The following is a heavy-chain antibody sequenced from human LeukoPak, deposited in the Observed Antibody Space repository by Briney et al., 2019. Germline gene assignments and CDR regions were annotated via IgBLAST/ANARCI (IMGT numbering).Heavy chain of an antibody. Sequence: GGSLRLSCAASGFTFSSYNMKWVRQAPGKGLEWVSSISSSSSYIFYADSVKGRFTISRDEAKKSLYLQMNSLRAEDTAVYYCASGDNYFDYWGQGTLVSLS. D-gene: IGHD3-3*01. CDR1: GFTFSSYN. CDR2: ISSSSSYI. CDR3: ASGDNYFDY. V-gene: IGHV3-21*01. J-gene: IGHJ4*02.